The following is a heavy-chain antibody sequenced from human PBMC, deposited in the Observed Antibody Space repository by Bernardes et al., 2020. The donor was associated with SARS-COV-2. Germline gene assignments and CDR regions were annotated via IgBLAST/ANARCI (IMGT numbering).Heavy chain of an antibody. CDR1: GYTFSSYG. V-gene: IGHV1-18*01. Sequence: ASVKVSCKASGYTFSSYGISWVRHAPGQGLEWMGWISAYNGNTNYAQKLQGRVTMTTDTSTSTAYMELTSLRSDDTAVYYCATTGGSEPRWFDPWGQGTLVTVSS. CDR2: ISAYNGNT. J-gene: IGHJ5*02. D-gene: IGHD6-19*01. CDR3: ATTGGSEPRWFDP.